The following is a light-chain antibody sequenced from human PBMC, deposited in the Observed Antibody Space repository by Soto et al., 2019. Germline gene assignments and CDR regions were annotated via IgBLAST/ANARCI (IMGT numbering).Light chain of an antibody. CDR1: QSVSSSY. CDR3: RQYGSSPPVT. Sequence: ENVLTQSPGTLSLSPGDRATLSCRASQSVSSSYLACYQQKPGQAHRLLIYGSSSRATGIPDRFSSSGSGTDFTLTISRLEPEDFAMYYCRQYGSSPPVTFGQGTRLEIK. V-gene: IGKV3-20*01. J-gene: IGKJ5*01. CDR2: GSS.